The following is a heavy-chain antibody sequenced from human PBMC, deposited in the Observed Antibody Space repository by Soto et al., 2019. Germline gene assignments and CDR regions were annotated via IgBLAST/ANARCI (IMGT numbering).Heavy chain of an antibody. CDR2: IIPIFGTA. CDR3: AREGVVPAASPYYYYGMDV. CDR1: GGTFSSYA. J-gene: IGHJ6*02. Sequence: QVQLVQSGAEVKKPGSSVKVSCKASGGTFSSYAISWVRQAPGQGLEWMGGIIPIFGTANYAQKFQGRVTIAEDESRSTDSMELSSLRSLDTAVYYCAREGVVPAASPYYYYGMDVWGQGTTVTVSS. V-gene: IGHV1-69*01. D-gene: IGHD2-2*01.